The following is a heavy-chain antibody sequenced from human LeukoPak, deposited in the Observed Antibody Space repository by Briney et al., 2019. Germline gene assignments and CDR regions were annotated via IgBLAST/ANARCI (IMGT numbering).Heavy chain of an antibody. CDR2: ISGSGGST. Sequence: GGSLRLSCAASGSTFSSYAMSWVRQAPGKGLEWVSAISGSGGSTYYADSVKGRFTISRDNSKNTLYLQMNSLRAEDTAVYYCATHYDILTGYYSPFEYWGQGTLVTVSS. CDR1: GSTFSSYA. V-gene: IGHV3-23*01. J-gene: IGHJ4*02. D-gene: IGHD3-9*01. CDR3: ATHYDILTGYYSPFEY.